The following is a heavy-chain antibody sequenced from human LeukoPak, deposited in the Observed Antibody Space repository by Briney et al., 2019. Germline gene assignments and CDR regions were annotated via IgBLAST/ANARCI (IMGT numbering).Heavy chain of an antibody. CDR3: AKLSDSSGSLDY. D-gene: IGHD3-22*01. CDR1: GFTFSSYA. J-gene: IGHJ4*02. V-gene: IGHV3-23*01. CDR2: ISGSGGST. Sequence: GGSLRLSCAASGFTFSSYAMSWVRQAPGKGLEWVSTISGSGGSTYYADSVKGRFTISRDNFKITLYLQMNRLRAEDTAVYYCAKLSDSSGSLDYWGQGTLVTVSS.